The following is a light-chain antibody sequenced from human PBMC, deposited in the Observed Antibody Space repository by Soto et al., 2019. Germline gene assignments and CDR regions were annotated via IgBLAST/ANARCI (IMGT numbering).Light chain of an antibody. J-gene: IGLJ2*01. V-gene: IGLV2-14*03. Sequence: QSALTQPASVSGSPGQSITISCTGTSSDVGGYNYVSWYQHHPGKAPKLTIYDVSNRPSGVSNRISGSKSGNTASLTISGLQAEDEADYYCSSYTTSSISVRFGGGTKLTVL. CDR3: SSYTTSSISVR. CDR2: DVS. CDR1: SSDVGGYNY.